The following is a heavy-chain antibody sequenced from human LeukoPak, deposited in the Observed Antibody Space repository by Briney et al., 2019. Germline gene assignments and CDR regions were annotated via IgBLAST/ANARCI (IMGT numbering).Heavy chain of an antibody. CDR3: AKGVGGYCSSTDCRAYDN. D-gene: IGHD2-2*01. J-gene: IGHJ4*02. CDR2: ISGSGDGT. Sequence: GGSLRLSCAASGFIFSSYAMNWGRQAPGKGLEWVSAISGSGDGTCYADSVKGRFTVSRDNSKNTLYLQMNNLRAEDSAVYYCAKGVGGYCSSTDCRAYDNWGQGTLVTVSS. V-gene: IGHV3-23*01. CDR1: GFIFSSYA.